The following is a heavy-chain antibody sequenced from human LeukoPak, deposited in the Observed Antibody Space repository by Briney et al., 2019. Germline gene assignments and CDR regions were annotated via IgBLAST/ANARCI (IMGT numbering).Heavy chain of an antibody. CDR1: GFGFSGYS. CDR2: ISSGSGTI. Sequence: GGSLRLSCAASGFGFSGYSMNWVRQAPGRGLEWISYISSGSGTIYYADSVKGRFTISRDNAQNSLFLQMNSLRGEDTAVYYCARDGLVRTAWYFDLWGRGTLVTVSS. D-gene: IGHD3/OR15-3a*01. V-gene: IGHV3-48*04. CDR3: ARDGLVRTAWYFDL. J-gene: IGHJ2*01.